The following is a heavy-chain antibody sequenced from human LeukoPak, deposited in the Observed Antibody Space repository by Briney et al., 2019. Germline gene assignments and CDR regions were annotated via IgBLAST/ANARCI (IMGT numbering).Heavy chain of an antibody. CDR1: GFTFSSYA. D-gene: IGHD1-7*01. CDR3: AKGWGTGTYANYYYGMDV. Sequence: GGSLRLSCAGSGFTFSSYAMAWVRQTPEKGLEWVAIISSSDGGTYHIDSVKGRFTISRDNSKNMLNLQMNSPRAEDTAVYYCAKGWGTGTYANYYYGMDVWGQGTTVTVSS. CDR2: ISSSDGGT. J-gene: IGHJ6*02. V-gene: IGHV3-23*01.